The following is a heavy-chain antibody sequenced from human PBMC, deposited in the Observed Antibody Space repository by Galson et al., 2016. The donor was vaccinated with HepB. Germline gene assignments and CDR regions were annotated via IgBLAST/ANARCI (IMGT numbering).Heavy chain of an antibody. J-gene: IGHJ6*02. CDR2: INPKSGGT. V-gene: IGHV1-2*02. CDR1: GYTLTGYY. D-gene: IGHD6-13*01. Sequence: SVKVSCKASGYTLTGYYMHWVRQAPGQGLEWMGWINPKSGGTNYAQEFQGRVTMTKDTSISTAYMELSRLRSDDTAVYYCARDSRIASGYYYYYGMDVWGQGTTVTVSS. CDR3: ARDSRIASGYYYYYGMDV.